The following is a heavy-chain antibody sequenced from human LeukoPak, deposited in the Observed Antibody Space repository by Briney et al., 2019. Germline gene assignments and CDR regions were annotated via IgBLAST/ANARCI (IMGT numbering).Heavy chain of an antibody. V-gene: IGHV3-23*01. Sequence: GGSLRLSCAASGFTFSDYAMTWVRQAPGKGLERVSAIVKSGGSTYEDSVKGRFTISRDNSKNTLYLQMNSLRAEDTAVYYCAKDWRYGTSGPDWYFDLWGRGTLVTVSS. CDR1: GFTFSDYA. CDR2: IVKSGGST. J-gene: IGHJ2*01. CDR3: AKDWRYGTSGPDWYFDL. D-gene: IGHD1-7*01.